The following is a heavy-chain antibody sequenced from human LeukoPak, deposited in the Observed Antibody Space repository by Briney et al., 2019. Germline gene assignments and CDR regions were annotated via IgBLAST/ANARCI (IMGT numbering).Heavy chain of an antibody. Sequence: SETLSLTCTVSGGSISSYYWSWIRQPPGKGLEWIGYIYYSGSTNYNPPLKSRVTISVDTSKNQFSLKLSSVTAADTAVYYCARDNEANGSGSYSQYGMDVWGQGTTVTVSS. V-gene: IGHV4-59*01. J-gene: IGHJ6*02. CDR2: IYYSGST. CDR3: ARDNEANGSGSYSQYGMDV. CDR1: GGSISSYY. D-gene: IGHD3-10*01.